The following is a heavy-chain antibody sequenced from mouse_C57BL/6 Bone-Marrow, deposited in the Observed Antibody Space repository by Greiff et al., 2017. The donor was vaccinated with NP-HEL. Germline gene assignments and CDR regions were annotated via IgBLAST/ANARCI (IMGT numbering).Heavy chain of an antibody. V-gene: IGHV1-64*01. D-gene: IGHD1-1*01. CDR2: IHPNSGST. CDR1: GYTFTSYW. CDR3: ARDYYGSSYPPWFAY. Sequence: QVHVKQSGAELVKPGASVKLSCKASGYTFTSYWMHWVKQRPGQGLEWIGMIHPNSGSTNYNEKFKSKATLTVDKSSSTAYMQLSSLTSEDSAVYYCARDYYGSSYPPWFAYWGQGTLVTVSA. J-gene: IGHJ3*01.